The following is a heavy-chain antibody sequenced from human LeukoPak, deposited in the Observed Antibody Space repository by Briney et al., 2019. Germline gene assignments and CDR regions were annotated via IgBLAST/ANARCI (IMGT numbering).Heavy chain of an antibody. CDR3: ARGGVRGPLDY. J-gene: IGHJ4*02. D-gene: IGHD3-10*01. Sequence: PGGSLRLSCAASGFTVSSNHMSWVRQAPGKGLEWVSVIYSGGSTYYADSVKGRFTISRDNSKNTLYFQMNSLRAEDTAVYYCARGGVRGPLDYWGQGTLVTVSS. CDR1: GFTVSSNH. V-gene: IGHV3-66*01. CDR2: IYSGGST.